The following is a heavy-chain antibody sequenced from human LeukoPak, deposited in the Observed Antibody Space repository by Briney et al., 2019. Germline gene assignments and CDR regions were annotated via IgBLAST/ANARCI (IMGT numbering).Heavy chain of an antibody. CDR2: IYYSGST. CDR1: GDSITDYY. J-gene: IGHJ3*02. Sequence: SETLSLTCNVSGDSITDYYWSWIRQPPGKGLEWIGYIYYSGSTNYNPSLKSRVTISVDTSKNQFSLKLSSVTAADTAVYYCARVVLRYFDYDAFDIWGQGTMVTVSS. CDR3: ARVVLRYFDYDAFDI. V-gene: IGHV4-59*01. D-gene: IGHD3-9*01.